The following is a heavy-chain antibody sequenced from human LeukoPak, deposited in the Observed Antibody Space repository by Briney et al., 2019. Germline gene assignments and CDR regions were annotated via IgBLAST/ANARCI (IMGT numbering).Heavy chain of an antibody. CDR3: AREYSSGWYRGYYFDY. D-gene: IGHD6-19*01. V-gene: IGHV3-30-3*01. CDR1: GFTFSSYA. Sequence: GGSLRLSCAASGFTFSSYAMHWVRQAPGKGLEWVAVISYDGSNKYYADSVKGRFTISRDNSKNTLYLQMNSPRAEDTAVYYCAREYSSGWYRGYYFDYWGQGTLVTVSS. CDR2: ISYDGSNK. J-gene: IGHJ4*02.